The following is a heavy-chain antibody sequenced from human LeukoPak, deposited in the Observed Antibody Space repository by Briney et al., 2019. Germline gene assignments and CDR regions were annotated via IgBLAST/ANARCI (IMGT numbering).Heavy chain of an antibody. Sequence: ASVKVSCKASGYTFTSYYMHWVRQAPGQGLEWMGIINPSGGSTSYAQKFQGRVTMTRDTSTSTVYMELSSLRSGDTAVYYCARDDLTNDFWSGYGLSDYWGQGTLVTVSS. CDR3: ARDDLTNDFWSGYGLSDY. J-gene: IGHJ4*02. V-gene: IGHV1-46*01. CDR1: GYTFTSYY. CDR2: INPSGGST. D-gene: IGHD3-3*01.